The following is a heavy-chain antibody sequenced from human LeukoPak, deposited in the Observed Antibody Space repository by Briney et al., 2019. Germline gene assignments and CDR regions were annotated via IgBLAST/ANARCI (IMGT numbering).Heavy chain of an antibody. Sequence: SETLSLTCAVYSGSFSGYYWSWIRQPPGKGLEWIGEINHSGSTNYNPSLTSRVTISVDTSKSQFSLKLSSVTAADTAVYYCASGLDTSMVNGGDYWGQGTLVTVSS. J-gene: IGHJ4*02. CDR1: SGSFSGYY. V-gene: IGHV4-34*01. D-gene: IGHD5-18*01. CDR2: INHSGST. CDR3: ASGLDTSMVNGGDY.